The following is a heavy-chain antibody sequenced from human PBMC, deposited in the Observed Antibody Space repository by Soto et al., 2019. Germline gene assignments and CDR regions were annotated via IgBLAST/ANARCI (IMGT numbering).Heavy chain of an antibody. Sequence: EVQLVESGVGLVKPGGSLGLPWAASGFTFSSYSMNWVRQAPGKGLEWVSSISSSSSYIYYADSVKGRFTISRDNAKNSLYLQMNSLRAEDTAVYYCARDRIRIAAAGTNFDPWGQGTLVTVSS. J-gene: IGHJ5*02. D-gene: IGHD6-13*01. CDR3: ARDRIRIAAAGTNFDP. V-gene: IGHV3-21*01. CDR2: ISSSSSYI. CDR1: GFTFSSYS.